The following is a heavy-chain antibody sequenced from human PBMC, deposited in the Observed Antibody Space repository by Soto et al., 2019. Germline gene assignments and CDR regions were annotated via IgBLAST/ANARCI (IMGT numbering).Heavy chain of an antibody. Sequence: QVQLVQSGAEVKKPGASVKVSCKASTYSFTSHGFGWVRQAPGQGLEWMGWISAYNGDTNYEPKFQGRVTLTIDTSTATAYIELRSLRSDDTAVYFCARGDAFGDYGDIDYWGQGTLVTVSS. D-gene: IGHD4-17*01. CDR2: ISAYNGDT. CDR1: TYSFTSHG. CDR3: ARGDAFGDYGDIDY. V-gene: IGHV1-18*04. J-gene: IGHJ4*02.